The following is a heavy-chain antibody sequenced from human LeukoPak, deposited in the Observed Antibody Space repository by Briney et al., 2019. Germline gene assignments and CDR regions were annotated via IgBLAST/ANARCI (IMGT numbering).Heavy chain of an antibody. Sequence: PSGTLSLTCTVSGGSVSSGSYYWSWIRQPPGKGLEWIGYIYYSGSTNYNPSLKSRVTISVDTSKNQFSLKLSSVTAADTAVYYCARGGLELPDYWGQGTLVTVSS. CDR3: ARGGLELPDY. J-gene: IGHJ4*02. V-gene: IGHV4-61*01. D-gene: IGHD1-26*01. CDR2: IYYSGST. CDR1: GGSVSSGSYY.